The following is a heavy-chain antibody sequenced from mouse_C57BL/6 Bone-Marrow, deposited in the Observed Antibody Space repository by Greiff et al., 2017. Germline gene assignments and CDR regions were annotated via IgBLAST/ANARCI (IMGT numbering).Heavy chain of an antibody. J-gene: IGHJ2*01. Sequence: QVQLQQPGAELVRPGSSVKLSCKASGYTFTSYWLDWVKQRPGQGLEWIGNIYPSDSETHYNQKFKDKATLTVDKSSSTAYMQLSSLTSEDSAVYYCARCGNYYCDYWGQGTTLTVSS. V-gene: IGHV1-61*01. D-gene: IGHD2-1*01. CDR1: GYTFTSYW. CDR2: IYPSDSET. CDR3: ARCGNYYCDY.